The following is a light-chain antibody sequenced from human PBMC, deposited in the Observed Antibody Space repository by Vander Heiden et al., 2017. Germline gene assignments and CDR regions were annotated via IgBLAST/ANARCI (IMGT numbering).Light chain of an antibody. Sequence: QSVRTQPPSVSGAPGQRVTISCTGSRSNIGAGFDVHWYQQLPGAAPKLLIYGKSNRPSGVPDRFSDSKSDTSASLAITGLQAEDEADYYCQSYDSSLSAWVFGGGTKLTV. CDR3: QSYDSSLSAWV. J-gene: IGLJ3*02. V-gene: IGLV1-40*01. CDR2: GKS. CDR1: RSNIGAGFD.